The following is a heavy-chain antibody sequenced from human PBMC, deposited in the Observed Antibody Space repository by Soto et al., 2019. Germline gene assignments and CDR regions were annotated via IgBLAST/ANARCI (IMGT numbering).Heavy chain of an antibody. CDR2: ISHIGSS. V-gene: IGHV4-34*01. Sequence: QVQLQQWGAGLLKPSETLSLTCGVYGGPFSGTYWTWIRQVPGKGLEWIGEISHIGSSNYNPSLKSRVTMSVDTSEKQFSLKLSSMTAADTAVYYCARGRGGSMDVWGQGTTVTVSS. J-gene: IGHJ6*02. D-gene: IGHD3-16*01. CDR3: ARGRGGSMDV. CDR1: GGPFSGTY.